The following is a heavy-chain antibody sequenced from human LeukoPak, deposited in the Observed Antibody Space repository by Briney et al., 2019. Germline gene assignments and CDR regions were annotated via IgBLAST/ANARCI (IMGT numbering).Heavy chain of an antibody. CDR3: ARDRRYSSGWYYPSNYYYYGMDV. J-gene: IGHJ6*02. D-gene: IGHD6-19*01. Sequence: GASVKVSCKASGYTFTGYYMHWVRQAPGQGLEWMGWINPNSGGTNYAQKFQGWVTMTRDTSISTAYMELSRLRSDDTAVYYCARDRRYSSGWYYPSNYYYYGMDVWGQGTTVTVSS. CDR1: GYTFTGYY. V-gene: IGHV1-2*04. CDR2: INPNSGGT.